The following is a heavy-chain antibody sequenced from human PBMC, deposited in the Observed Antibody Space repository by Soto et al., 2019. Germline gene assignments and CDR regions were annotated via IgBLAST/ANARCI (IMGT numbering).Heavy chain of an antibody. CDR2: IIPIFGTA. CDR1: GGTFSSYA. CDR3: ASGVGGGWFDP. J-gene: IGHJ5*02. Sequence: QVQLVQSGAEVKKPGSSVKVSCKASGGTFSSYAISWVRQAPGQGLEWMGGIIPIFGTANYAQKFQGRVTMSADDSTSTAYMELRSLRSEDPAVYYCASGVGGGWFDPWGQGTLVTVSS. D-gene: IGHD3-3*01. V-gene: IGHV1-69*12.